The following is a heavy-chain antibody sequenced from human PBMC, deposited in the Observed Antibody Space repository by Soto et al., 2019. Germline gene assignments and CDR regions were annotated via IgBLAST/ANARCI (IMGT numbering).Heavy chain of an antibody. CDR1: GFTFSSYA. Sequence: EVQLLESGGGLVQPGGSLRLSCAASGFTFSSYAMSWVRQAPGKGLEWVSAISGSGGSTYYADSVKGRFTISRDNSKNTLYLQLNRLRAEETSVYYCAKASGQRFGEPNFAYWGQGALVTVSP. CDR2: ISGSGGST. D-gene: IGHD3-10*01. CDR3: AKASGQRFGEPNFAY. J-gene: IGHJ4*02. V-gene: IGHV3-23*01.